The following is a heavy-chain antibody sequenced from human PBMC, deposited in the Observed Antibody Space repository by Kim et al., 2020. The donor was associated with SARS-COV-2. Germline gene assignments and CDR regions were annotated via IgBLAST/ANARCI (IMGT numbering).Heavy chain of an antibody. CDR3: ARENSGSSPDAFDI. J-gene: IGHJ3*02. CDR2: INPNSGGT. CDR1: GYTFTGYY. V-gene: IGHV1-2*02. D-gene: IGHD1-26*01. Sequence: ASVKVSCKASGYTFTGYYMHWVRQAPGQGLEWMGWINPNSGGTNYAQKFQGRVTMTRDTSISTAYMELSRLRSDDTAVYYCARENSGSSPDAFDIWGQGTMVTVSS.